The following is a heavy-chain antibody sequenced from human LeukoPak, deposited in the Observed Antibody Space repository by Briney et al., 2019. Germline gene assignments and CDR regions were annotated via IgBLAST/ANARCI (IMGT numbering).Heavy chain of an antibody. V-gene: IGHV3-23*01. Sequence: GGSLRLSCAASGFTFSSYAMSWVRQAPGKGLEWVSAISGSGGSTYYADSVKGRFTVSRDNSKNTLNLQMNSLRAEDTAVYYLAKGAGGYFTYGVCYKFDYWGQGTLVTVSS. CDR1: GFTFSSYA. D-gene: IGHD2-8*01. J-gene: IGHJ4*02. CDR3: AKGAGGYFTYGVCYKFDY. CDR2: ISGSGGST.